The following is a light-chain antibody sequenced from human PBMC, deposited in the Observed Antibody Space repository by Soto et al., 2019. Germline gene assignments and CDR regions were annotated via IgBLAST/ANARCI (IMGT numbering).Light chain of an antibody. V-gene: IGKV3-20*01. CDR3: QQYGSLSWT. CDR2: GAS. CDR1: QNVDSNY. J-gene: IGKJ1*01. Sequence: EIVLTQSPGTRYLSPGERATLSCRASQNVDSNYLAWYKQTPGQPPRIXSFGASGRATGIPDRFSGSGSGTELTLTISRLEPEDFEVYYCQQYGSLSWTFGQGTKVDIK.